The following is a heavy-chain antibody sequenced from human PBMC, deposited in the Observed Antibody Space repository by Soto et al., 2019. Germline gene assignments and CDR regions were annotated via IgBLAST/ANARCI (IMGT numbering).Heavy chain of an antibody. Sequence: ASVKVSCKASGYTFTGYYMHWVRQAPGEGLEWMGWINPYSGGTKYAQKFQGRVTMTRDTSITTAHMELSGLRSDDTAMCYCARDLGIMGATYFQHWGQGTLVTVSS. V-gene: IGHV1-2*02. CDR1: GYTFTGYY. J-gene: IGHJ1*01. CDR2: INPYSGGT. CDR3: ARDLGIMGATYFQH. D-gene: IGHD1-26*01.